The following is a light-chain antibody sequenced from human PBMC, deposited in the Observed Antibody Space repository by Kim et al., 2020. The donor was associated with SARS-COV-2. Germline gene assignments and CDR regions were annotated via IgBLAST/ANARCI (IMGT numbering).Light chain of an antibody. CDR1: QNITRF. CDR2: AAT. J-gene: IGKJ2*01. CDR3: QQTYTSPYT. V-gene: IGKV1-39*01. Sequence: SASVGDRVTITCRASQNITRFFNWYQHKPGRAPNLLIYAATTLQSGVPSRFTGSGSGTDFTLTITSLQPDDFATYYCQQTYTSPYTFGQGTKLEI.